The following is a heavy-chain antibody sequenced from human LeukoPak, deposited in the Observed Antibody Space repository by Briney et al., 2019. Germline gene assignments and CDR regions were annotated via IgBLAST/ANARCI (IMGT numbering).Heavy chain of an antibody. CDR3: ARDPKFYGDYVWWYFDL. V-gene: IGHV4-38-2*02. Sequence: PSETLSLTCTVSGYSISSGYYWGWIRQPPGKGLEWIGSIYHSGSTYYNPSLKSRVTISVDTSKNQFSLKLSSVTAADTAVYYCARDPKFYGDYVWWYFDLWGRGTLVTVSS. CDR2: IYHSGST. CDR1: GYSISSGYY. D-gene: IGHD4-17*01. J-gene: IGHJ2*01.